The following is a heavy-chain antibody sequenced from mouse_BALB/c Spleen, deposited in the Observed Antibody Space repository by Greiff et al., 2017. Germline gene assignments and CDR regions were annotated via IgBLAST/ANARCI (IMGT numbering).Heavy chain of an antibody. Sequence: EVKLMESGGGLVKPGGSLKLSCAASGFAFSSYDMSWVRQTPEKRLEWVAYISSGGGSTYYPDTVKGRFTISRDNAKNTLYLQMSSLKSEDTAMYYCARQNWDAYWGQGTLVTVSA. CDR2: ISSGGGST. J-gene: IGHJ3*01. D-gene: IGHD4-1*01. V-gene: IGHV5-12-1*01. CDR3: ARQNWDAY. CDR1: GFAFSSYD.